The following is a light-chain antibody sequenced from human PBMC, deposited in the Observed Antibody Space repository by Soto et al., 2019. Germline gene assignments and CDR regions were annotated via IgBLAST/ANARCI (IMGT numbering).Light chain of an antibody. V-gene: IGLV7-46*01. CDR3: LLIYENVGEV. Sequence: QAVVTQEPSLTVSPGGTVTLTCASSTGAVTTGHWPHWFQQKPGQTPRTLIYDTNNRHSWTPARFSGSLLGGKAALTLSVSQPEDVAHYYLLLIYENVGEVFGSGTKVTVL. CDR1: TGAVTTGHW. J-gene: IGLJ1*01. CDR2: DTN.